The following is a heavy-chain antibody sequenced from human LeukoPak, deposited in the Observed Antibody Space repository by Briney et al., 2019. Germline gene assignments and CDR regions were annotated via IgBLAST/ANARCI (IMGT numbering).Heavy chain of an antibody. CDR3: ARDPSGSGSYYNPAAEGSMDV. D-gene: IGHD3-10*01. Sequence: PSETLSLTCTVSGGSISSYYWSWIRQPAGKGLEGIGRIYTSGSTNYNPSLKSRVTMSVDTSKNQFSLKLSSVTAADTAVYYCARDPSGSGSYYNPAAEGSMDVWGQGTTVTVSS. V-gene: IGHV4-4*07. CDR1: GGSISSYY. J-gene: IGHJ6*02. CDR2: IYTSGST.